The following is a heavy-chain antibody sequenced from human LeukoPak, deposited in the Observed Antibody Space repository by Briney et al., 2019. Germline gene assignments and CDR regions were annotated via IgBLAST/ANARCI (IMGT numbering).Heavy chain of an antibody. J-gene: IGHJ4*02. CDR3: ARDCSSGCGY. CDR1: GCTFTNYG. CDR2: INTNTGNP. D-gene: IGHD6-6*01. Sequence: ASVKVSCKASGCTFTNYGMNWVRQAPGQGLEWMGWINTNTGNPTYAQGFTGRFVFSLDTSVSTAYLQISSLKTEDTAVYYCARDCSSGCGYWGQGTLVTVSS. V-gene: IGHV7-4-1*02.